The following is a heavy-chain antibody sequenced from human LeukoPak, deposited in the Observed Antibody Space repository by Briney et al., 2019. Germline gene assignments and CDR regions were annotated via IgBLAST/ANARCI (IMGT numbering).Heavy chain of an antibody. V-gene: IGHV5-51*01. D-gene: IGHD3-10*01. CDR1: GYSFTNYW. J-gene: IGHJ4*02. CDR2: IYPGDSDT. Sequence: GESLKISCKGSGYSFTNYWIDWVRQMPGKGLGWMGTIYPGDSDTKYSPSFQGQVTISADKSISTAYLQWSSLKASDTAMYYCARRHYYGSGSFFDYWGQGTLVTVSS. CDR3: ARRHYYGSGSFFDY.